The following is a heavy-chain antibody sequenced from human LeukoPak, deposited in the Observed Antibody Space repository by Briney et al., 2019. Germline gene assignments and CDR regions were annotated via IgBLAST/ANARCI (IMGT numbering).Heavy chain of an antibody. CDR1: GYIFTSYA. CDR3: ARDVRGIVVGYNWFDP. Sequence: ASVKVSCKAYGYIFTSYAINWVRQAPGQGLEWMGWINPNSGGTNYAQKFQGRVTMTRDTSISTAYMELSRLRSDDTAVYYCARDVRGIVVGYNWFDPWGQGTLVTVSS. J-gene: IGHJ5*02. CDR2: INPNSGGT. V-gene: IGHV1-2*02. D-gene: IGHD2-15*01.